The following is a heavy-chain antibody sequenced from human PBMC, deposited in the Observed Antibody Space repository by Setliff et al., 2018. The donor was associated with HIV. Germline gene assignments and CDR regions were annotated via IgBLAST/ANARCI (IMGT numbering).Heavy chain of an antibody. Sequence: ASVKVSCKTSGYSFTGYYIHWVRQAPGQGLEWMGWINPNSGATDYAQNFLGRVTMARDTSSDTAYMDLDGLNSDDTAMYYCARDDHGDPFDYWGQGTLVTSPQ. J-gene: IGHJ4*02. CDR2: INPNSGAT. CDR3: ARDDHGDPFDY. CDR1: GYSFTGYY. V-gene: IGHV1-2*02. D-gene: IGHD4-17*01.